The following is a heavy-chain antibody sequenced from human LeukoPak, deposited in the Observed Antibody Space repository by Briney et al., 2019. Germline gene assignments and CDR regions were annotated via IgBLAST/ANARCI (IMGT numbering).Heavy chain of an antibody. Sequence: PGGSLRLSCSASGFTFSSYAMHWVRQAPGKGLEYVSAISSNGGSTYYADSVKGRFTISRDNSKNTLYLQMSSLRAEDTAVYYCVKDRRYDFWSGYTYDYWGQGTLVTVSS. CDR3: VKDRRYDFWSGYTYDY. CDR1: GFTFSSYA. V-gene: IGHV3-64D*06. J-gene: IGHJ4*02. D-gene: IGHD3-3*01. CDR2: ISSNGGST.